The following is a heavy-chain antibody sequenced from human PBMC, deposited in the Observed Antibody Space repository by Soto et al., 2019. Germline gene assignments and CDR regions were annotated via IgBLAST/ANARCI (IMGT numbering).Heavy chain of an antibody. CDR2: SISKSIGGTV. CDR3: ATCGGDCYLNY. D-gene: IGHD2-21*02. V-gene: IGHV3-15*01. J-gene: IGHJ4*02. CDR1: GFTFSNAW. Sequence: PGGSLRLSFAASGFTFSNAWMNWLRQASGKGLEWVGRSISKSIGGTVNYAAPVKGRLTISGDDSGNTLYLQMNSLKTEDTAVYYCATCGGDCYLNYWGQGALVTVSS.